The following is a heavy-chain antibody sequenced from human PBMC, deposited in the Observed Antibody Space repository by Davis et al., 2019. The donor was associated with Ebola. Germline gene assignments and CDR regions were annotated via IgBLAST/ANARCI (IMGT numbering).Heavy chain of an antibody. CDR3: ARAPYYYDVSGFYVDY. D-gene: IGHD3-22*01. J-gene: IGHJ4*02. V-gene: IGHV5-51*01. CDR1: GNSFSSHW. Sequence: GESLKISCQDSGNSFSSHWIVWVRQMPGKGLEWMGIIYPGDSNIRYSPSFQGQVTISVDKSIDTAYLQWSSLKASDTATYYCARAPYYYDVSGFYVDYWGQGTLVTVSS. CDR2: IYPGDSNI.